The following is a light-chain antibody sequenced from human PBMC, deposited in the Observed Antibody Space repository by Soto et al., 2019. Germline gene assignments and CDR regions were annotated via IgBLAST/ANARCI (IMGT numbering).Light chain of an antibody. V-gene: IGKV3-11*01. J-gene: IGKJ1*01. Sequence: EIVLTESPATLSLSPGERATLSYRASQSVRSYLAWYQQKPGQAPRLLIYEAANRATGSPARFSGSWSGTDFTLTISSLAPEDFAVYCCQLRWTFGQGTKVDIK. CDR2: EAA. CDR3: QLRWT. CDR1: QSVRSY.